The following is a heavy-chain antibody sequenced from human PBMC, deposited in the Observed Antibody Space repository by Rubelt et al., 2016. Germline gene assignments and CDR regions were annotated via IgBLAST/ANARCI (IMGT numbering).Heavy chain of an antibody. CDR1: VGYMSSYW. CDR3: ARGNTALVTLNY. J-gene: IGHJ4*02. V-gene: IGHV4-59*12. CDR2: VNHVGST. Sequence: QVQLQESGPGLVKPSETLSLTCTVSVGYMSSYWWSWIRQPPGKGLEWIGEVNHVGSTNFNPSLKSRVTIAVDTSKNQCSLKRNSVAAADTAVYYCARGNTALVTLNYWGQGTLVTVSS. D-gene: IGHD5-18*01.